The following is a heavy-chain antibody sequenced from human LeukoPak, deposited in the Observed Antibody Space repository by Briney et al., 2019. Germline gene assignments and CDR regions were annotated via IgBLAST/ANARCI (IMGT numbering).Heavy chain of an antibody. Sequence: GRSLRLSCAASGFTFSSSGMHRVRQAPGKGLEWVAVISYDGSNKYYADSVKGRFTFSRDNSKNTLYLQMNSLRAEDTAVYYCAKEYCSNSVCHSLDYWGQGTLVTVSS. V-gene: IGHV3-30*18. CDR1: GFTFSSSG. CDR2: ISYDGSNK. CDR3: AKEYCSNSVCHSLDY. D-gene: IGHD2-8*01. J-gene: IGHJ4*02.